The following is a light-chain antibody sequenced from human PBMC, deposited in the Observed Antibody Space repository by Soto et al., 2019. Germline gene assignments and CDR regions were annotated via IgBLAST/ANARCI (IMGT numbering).Light chain of an antibody. J-gene: IGLJ2*01. CDR3: LSFDSSLSVV. CDR2: GNT. V-gene: IGLV1-40*01. Sequence: QAVVTQPPSVSGAPGQRVTISCTGSSSNIGAGYDVHWYQQLPGRAPKLLIYGNTNRPSGVPDRFSGSKSGTSASLAITGLQAEDGADYYCLSFDSSLSVVFGGGTKVTVL. CDR1: SSNIGAGYD.